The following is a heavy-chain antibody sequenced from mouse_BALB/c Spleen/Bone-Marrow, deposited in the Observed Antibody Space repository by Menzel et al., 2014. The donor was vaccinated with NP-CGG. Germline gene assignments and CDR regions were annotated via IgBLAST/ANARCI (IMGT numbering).Heavy chain of an antibody. Sequence: EVHLVESGGGLVKPGGSLKLSCAAPGFAFSGYDMSRVRQTPEKRLEWVAYISSSGGSTYYPDTVKGRFTISRDNAKNTLYLQMSSLKSEDTAMYYCAREVLRDYFDYWGQGTTLTVSS. V-gene: IGHV5-12-1*01. CDR2: ISSSGGST. CDR3: AREVLRDYFDY. J-gene: IGHJ2*01. CDR1: GFAFSGYD. D-gene: IGHD1-1*01.